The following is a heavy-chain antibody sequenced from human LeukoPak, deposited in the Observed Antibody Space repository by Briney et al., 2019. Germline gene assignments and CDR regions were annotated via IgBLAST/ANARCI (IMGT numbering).Heavy chain of an antibody. J-gene: IGHJ4*02. CDR3: TYTGWYKVPDY. V-gene: IGHV4-34*01. CDR2: INHSGST. D-gene: IGHD6-19*01. Sequence: SETLSLTCAVYGGPFSGYYWSWIRQPPGKGLEWIGEINHSGSTNYNPSLKSRVTISVDTSKNQFSLKLSSVTAADTAVYYCTYTGWYKVPDYWGQGTLVTVSS. CDR1: GGPFSGYY.